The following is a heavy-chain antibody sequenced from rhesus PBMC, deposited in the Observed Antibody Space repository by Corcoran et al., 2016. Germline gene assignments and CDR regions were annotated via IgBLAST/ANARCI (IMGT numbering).Heavy chain of an antibody. CDR2: INGNGGDT. D-gene: IGHD6-37*01. CDR1: GASIRSYW. J-gene: IGHJ5-2*02. CDR3: ARDNHPSGWALDV. Sequence: QVQLQESGPGLVKPLETLSLTCTVSGASIRSYWWCWIRQPPGRGLEWIGEINGNGGDTNYNPSLKSRVTISKDASSNQFSLKVSSVTAADTAVYHCARDNHPSGWALDVWDRGVLVTVSS. V-gene: IGHV4-80*01.